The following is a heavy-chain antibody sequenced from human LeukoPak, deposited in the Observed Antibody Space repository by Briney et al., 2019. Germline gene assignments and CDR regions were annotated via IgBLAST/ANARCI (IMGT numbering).Heavy chain of an antibody. J-gene: IGHJ4*02. D-gene: IGHD6-19*01. CDR2: IIPIFGTA. V-gene: IGHV1-69*05. CDR1: GGTFSSYA. CDR3: ARAGSGWYRTSDY. Sequence: SVKVSCEASGGTFSSYAISWVRQAPGQGLEWMGRIIPIFGTANYAQKFQGRVTITTDESTSTAYMELSSLRSEDTAVYYCARAGSGWYRTSDYWGQGTLVTVSS.